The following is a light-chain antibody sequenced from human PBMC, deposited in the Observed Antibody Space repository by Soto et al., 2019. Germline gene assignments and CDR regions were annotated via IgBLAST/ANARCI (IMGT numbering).Light chain of an antibody. Sequence: VLTQPASVSGSPGQSITISCTGSSNDIGAYKYVSWYQQYPGKAPKLIIFEVSNRPSGVSNRFSGSKSGNTASLTIAGLQAEDEADYHCSSYTTGSTLYVFGGGTKVTVL. CDR3: SSYTTGSTLYV. V-gene: IGLV2-14*01. CDR1: SNDIGAYKY. CDR2: EVS. J-gene: IGLJ1*01.